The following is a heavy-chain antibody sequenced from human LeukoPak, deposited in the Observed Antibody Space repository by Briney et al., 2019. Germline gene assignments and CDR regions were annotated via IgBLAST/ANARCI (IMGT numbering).Heavy chain of an antibody. J-gene: IGHJ4*02. CDR1: GFTVSSNY. CDR3: ANPGYCSSTSCYRYWAVDY. V-gene: IGHV3-53*01. Sequence: GGSLRLSCAASGFTVSSNYMSWVRQAPGKGLEWVSVIYSGGSTYYADSVKGRFTISRDNSKNTLYLQMNSLRAEDTAVYYCANPGYCSSTSCYRYWAVDYWGQGTLVTVSS. D-gene: IGHD2-2*02. CDR2: IYSGGST.